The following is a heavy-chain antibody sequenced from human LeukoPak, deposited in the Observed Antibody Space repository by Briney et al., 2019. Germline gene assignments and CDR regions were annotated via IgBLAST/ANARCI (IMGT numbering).Heavy chain of an antibody. CDR3: AREYLYYYDSSGYPLNWFDP. CDR1: GDSVSSNSAA. J-gene: IGHJ5*02. CDR2: TYYRSKWYN. V-gene: IGHV6-1*01. Sequence: SQTLSLTCAISGDSVSSNSAAWNWIRQSPSRGLEWLGRTYYRSKWYNDYAVSVKSRITINPDTSKNQFSLQLNSVTPEDTAVYLCAREYLYYYDSSGYPLNWFDPWGQGTLVTVSS. D-gene: IGHD3-22*01.